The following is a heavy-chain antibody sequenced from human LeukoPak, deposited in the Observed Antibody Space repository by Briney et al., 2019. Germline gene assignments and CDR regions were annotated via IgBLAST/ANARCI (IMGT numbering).Heavy chain of an antibody. J-gene: IGHJ4*02. Sequence: SGPTLVNPTQTLTLTCTFSGFSLTTGGVAVAWIRQPPGKALEWLAVIYGNDDKRYSPSLMSRLSITKDTSKNQVVLTMTTMDPADTATYFCAHRQMSTFDYWGQGTLVTVSS. CDR3: AHRQMSTFDY. CDR1: GFSLTTGGVA. V-gene: IGHV2-5*01. CDR2: IYGNDDK. D-gene: IGHD5-24*01.